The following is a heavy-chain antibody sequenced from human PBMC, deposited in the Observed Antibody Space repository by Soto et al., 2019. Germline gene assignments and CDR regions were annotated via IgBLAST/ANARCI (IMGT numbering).Heavy chain of an antibody. V-gene: IGHV4-59*01. J-gene: IGHJ4*02. Sequence: SETLSLTCTVSGGSISTYYWSWIRQPPGKGLEWIGYINYSGRTNYNPSLKSRVTMSLDTSKNQFSLKLRSVTAANTALFYCARYAGSSWFDYWGQGTLVTVSS. CDR1: GGSISTYY. D-gene: IGHD6-13*01. CDR2: INYSGRT. CDR3: ARYAGSSWFDY.